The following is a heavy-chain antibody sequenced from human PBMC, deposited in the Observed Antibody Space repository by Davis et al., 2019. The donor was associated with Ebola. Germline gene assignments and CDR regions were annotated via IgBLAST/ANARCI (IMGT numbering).Heavy chain of an antibody. V-gene: IGHV3-73*01. CDR3: TSVPATGDLDY. Sequence: LSLTCAASGFTFSGSTMHWVRQASGKGLEWVGRIRSKANSYATAYAASVKGRFTISRDDSKNTAYLQMNSLKTEDTAVYYCTSVPATGDLDYWGQGTLVTVSS. CDR1: GFTFSGST. J-gene: IGHJ4*02. D-gene: IGHD2-2*01. CDR2: IRSKANSYAT.